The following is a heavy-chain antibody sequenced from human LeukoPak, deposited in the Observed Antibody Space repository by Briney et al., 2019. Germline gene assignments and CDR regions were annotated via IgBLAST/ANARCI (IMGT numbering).Heavy chain of an antibody. J-gene: IGHJ5*02. V-gene: IGHV1-2*02. D-gene: IGHD4-17*01. CDR3: ARDVDGDQNWFDP. Sequence: ASVTVSFTASGYTFTVYYMHWVRQAPAQGHGWMGWINPNSGGTNYAQKFQGRVTMTRDTSISTAYMELSRLRSDDTAVYYCARDVDGDQNWFDPWGQGTLVTVSS. CDR1: GYTFTVYY. CDR2: INPNSGGT.